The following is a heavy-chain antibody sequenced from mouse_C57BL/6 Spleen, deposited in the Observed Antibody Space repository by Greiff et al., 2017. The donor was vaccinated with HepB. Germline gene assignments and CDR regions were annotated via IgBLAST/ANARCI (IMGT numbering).Heavy chain of an antibody. CDR2: INYDGSST. J-gene: IGHJ2*01. D-gene: IGHD2-1*01. CDR1: GFTFSDYY. CDR3: ARERDGNWDY. Sequence: EVMLVESEGGLVQPGSSMKLSCTASGFTFSDYYMAWVRQVPEKGLEWVANINYDGSSTYYLDSLKSRFIISRDNAKNILYLQMSSLKSEDTATYYCARERDGNWDYWGQGTTLTVSS. V-gene: IGHV5-16*01.